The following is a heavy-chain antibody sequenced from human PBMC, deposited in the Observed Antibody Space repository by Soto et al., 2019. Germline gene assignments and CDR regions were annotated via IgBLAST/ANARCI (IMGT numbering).Heavy chain of an antibody. CDR1: GFSLSTSGMC. Sequence: PTLVNPTQTLTLTCTFSGFSLSTSGMCVSWIRQPPGKALEWLARIDWDDDKYYSTSLKTRLTISKDTSKNQVVLTMTNMDPVDTATYYCARIRVRLGTLAVAGSDDVDYWGQGTLVTVSS. CDR3: ARIRVRLGTLAVAGSDDVDY. J-gene: IGHJ4*02. D-gene: IGHD6-19*01. CDR2: IDWDDDK. V-gene: IGHV2-70*11.